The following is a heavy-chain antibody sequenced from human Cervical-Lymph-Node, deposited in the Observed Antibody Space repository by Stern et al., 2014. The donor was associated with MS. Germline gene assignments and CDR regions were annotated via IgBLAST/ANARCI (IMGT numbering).Heavy chain of an antibody. D-gene: IGHD3-10*01. CDR1: GDTLSSHT. CDR3: ATGAHGMDV. V-gene: IGHV1-69*01. Sequence: VQLVGSGAEVKKVGSSVKVSCKASGDTLSSHTISWVRQAPGQGLEWMGGLIPVFDAPNYAQKFQGRVKITSDETTNTAHMELSSLGSEDTAVYYCATGAHGMDVWGQGTAVSVSS. J-gene: IGHJ6*02. CDR2: LIPVFDAP.